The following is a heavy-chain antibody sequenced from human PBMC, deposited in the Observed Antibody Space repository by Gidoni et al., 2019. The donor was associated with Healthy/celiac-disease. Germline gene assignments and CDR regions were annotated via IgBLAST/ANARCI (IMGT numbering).Heavy chain of an antibody. CDR2: IAYDGSNK. V-gene: IGHV3-30*18. D-gene: IGHD1-26*01. Sequence: QVQLVESGGGVVQPGRSLRLSCAASGFTFSSYGMHWVRQATVKGLEWVAVIAYDGSNKYYADSVKGRFTISRDNSKNTLYLQMNSLRAEDTAVYYWAKDPSGIGSYWGQGTLVTVSS. J-gene: IGHJ4*02. CDR3: AKDPSGIGSY. CDR1: GFTFSSYG.